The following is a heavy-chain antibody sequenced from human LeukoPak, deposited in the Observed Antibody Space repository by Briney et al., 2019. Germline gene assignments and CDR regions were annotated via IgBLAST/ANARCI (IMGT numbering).Heavy chain of an antibody. Sequence: SETLSLTCAVYGGSFSGYYWSWIRQPPGKGLEWLGEINHSGSTNYNPSLKSRVTISVDTSKNQFSLKLSSVTAADTAVYYCARGIYYYGSGSYSGMDVWGQGTTVTVSS. CDR3: ARGIYYYGSGSYSGMDV. V-gene: IGHV4-34*01. J-gene: IGHJ6*02. CDR1: GGSFSGYY. CDR2: INHSGST. D-gene: IGHD3-10*01.